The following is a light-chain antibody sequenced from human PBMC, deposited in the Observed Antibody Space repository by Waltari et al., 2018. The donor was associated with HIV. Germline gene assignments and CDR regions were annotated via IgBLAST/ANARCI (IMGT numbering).Light chain of an antibody. J-gene: IGLJ3*02. CDR2: RNN. CDR3: VSWDDSLSGWV. Sequence: QSVLTQPPSASGTPGQTVTISCSGSSSNIGGNYVYWYQRLPGTAPKLLIYRNNQRPSGVPDRFSGSKSGTSASLAISGLRSEDEADYYCVSWDDSLSGWVFGGGTKVTVL. V-gene: IGLV1-47*01. CDR1: SSNIGGNY.